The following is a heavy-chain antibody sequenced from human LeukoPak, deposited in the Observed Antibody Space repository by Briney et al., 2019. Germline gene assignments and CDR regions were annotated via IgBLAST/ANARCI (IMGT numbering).Heavy chain of an antibody. CDR2: ISSSSSYI. CDR3: ARDGQPFYYYMDV. CDR1: GFTFSSYS. J-gene: IGHJ6*03. Sequence: PGGSLRLSCAASGFTFSSYSMNWVRQAPGKGLEWVSSISSSSSYIYYADSVKGRFTISRDNAKNSLYLQMNSLRAEDTAVYYCARDGQPFYYYMDVWGKGTTVTVSS. V-gene: IGHV3-21*01. D-gene: IGHD2-2*01.